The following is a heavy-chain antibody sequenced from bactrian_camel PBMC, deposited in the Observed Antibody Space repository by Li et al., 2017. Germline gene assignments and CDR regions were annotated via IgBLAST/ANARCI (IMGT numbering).Heavy chain of an antibody. CDR1: GNTYSLNC. CDR3: ATRQNRLYGRAWDSPGYYST. CDR2: RYTFGRTT. V-gene: IGHV3S54*01. Sequence: VQLVESGGGSVQTGGSLRLSCAISGNTYSLNCLGWFRQAPGKEREQVAVFRYTFGRTTYYADSVKGRFTISRDSAKNTLHLDMNNLKPEDTAMYYCATRQNRLYGRAWDSPGYYSTWGQGTQVTVS. J-gene: IGHJ4*01. D-gene: IGHD1*01.